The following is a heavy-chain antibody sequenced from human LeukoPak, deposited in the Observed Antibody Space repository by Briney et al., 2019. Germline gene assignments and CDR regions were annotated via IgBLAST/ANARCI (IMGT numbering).Heavy chain of an antibody. CDR3: ARGAGAVRGSWHGY. CDR1: GGSISSSGYY. CDR2: IYYSGST. J-gene: IGHJ4*02. V-gene: IGHV4-39*01. Sequence: SETLSLTCTVSGGSISSSGYYWGWIRQPPGKGLEWIGNIYYSGSTYYNPSLKSRVTISVDTSKNQFSLKLSSVTAADTAVYYCARGAGAVRGSWHGYWGQGTLVTVSS. D-gene: IGHD6-13*01.